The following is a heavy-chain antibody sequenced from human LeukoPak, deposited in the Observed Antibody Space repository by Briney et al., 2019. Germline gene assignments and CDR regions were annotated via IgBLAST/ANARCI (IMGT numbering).Heavy chain of an antibody. D-gene: IGHD2-2*01. Sequence: GGSLRLSCAASGFTFTTYGMHWVRQAPGKGLEWVAVISYDGSAQYYADSVKGRFTISRDNSKFTLYLQVNSLRAEDTAVYYCAKDLDCTTTSCYHPLFDYWGQGTLVTVSS. CDR1: GFTFTTYG. CDR3: AKDLDCTTTSCYHPLFDY. CDR2: ISYDGSAQ. J-gene: IGHJ4*02. V-gene: IGHV3-30*18.